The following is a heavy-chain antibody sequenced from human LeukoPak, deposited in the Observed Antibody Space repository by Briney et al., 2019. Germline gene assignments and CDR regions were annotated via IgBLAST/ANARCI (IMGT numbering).Heavy chain of an antibody. D-gene: IGHD2-8*01. J-gene: IGHJ3*01. CDR2: LNQDGSVQ. V-gene: IGHV3-7*01. CDR1: GFTFSHYW. CDR3: ARDHNVAEV. Sequence: GGSLRLSCEASGFTFSHYWMTWYRQAPGKGLEWVANLNQDGSVQAYGDSVRGRFTISRDNAKNSVYIQMSSLRVEDTAMYYCARDHNVAEVWGQGTMVTLSS.